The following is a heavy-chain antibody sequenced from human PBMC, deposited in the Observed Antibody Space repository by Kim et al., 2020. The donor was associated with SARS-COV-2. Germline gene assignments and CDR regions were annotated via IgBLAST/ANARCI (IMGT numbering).Heavy chain of an antibody. V-gene: IGHV3-49*03. J-gene: IGHJ5*02. D-gene: IGHD2-2*01. CDR1: GFTFGDYA. CDR2: IRSKAYGGTT. Sequence: GGSLRLSCTASGFTFGDYAMSWFRQAPGKGLEWVGFIRSKAYGGTTEYAASVKGRFTISRDDSKSIAYLQMNSLKTEDTAVYYCTRDSLVGVSRTSWQRENITWFDPWGQGTLLTVYS. CDR3: TRDSLVGVSRTSWQRENITWFDP.